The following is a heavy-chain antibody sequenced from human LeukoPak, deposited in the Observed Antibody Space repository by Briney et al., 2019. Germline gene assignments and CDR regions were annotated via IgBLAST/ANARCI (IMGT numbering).Heavy chain of an antibody. CDR1: GGFISSGAYY. CDR2: IYYSGTT. D-gene: IGHD2-15*01. CDR3: ARDRILVGIDY. Sequence: PSETLSLTCSVSGGFISSGAYYWSWIRQHPGKGLEWIGYIYYSGTTYYNPSLKSRITISVDTSKNQFSLKLRSVTAADTAVYYCARDRILVGIDYWGQGTLVTVSS. V-gene: IGHV4-31*03. J-gene: IGHJ4*02.